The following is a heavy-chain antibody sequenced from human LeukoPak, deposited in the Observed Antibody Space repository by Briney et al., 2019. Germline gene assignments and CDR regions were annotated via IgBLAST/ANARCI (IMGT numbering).Heavy chain of an antibody. V-gene: IGHV4-38-2*02. Sequence: PSETLSLTCTVSQFSISTGYYWAWIRQSPGKGLEWIGSISHSASTYFKPSVKSRVTISIDTSKNQFSLRLTSVTAADTAVYYCAREVGYRFDYWGQGILVTVSS. D-gene: IGHD5-24*01. J-gene: IGHJ4*02. CDR3: AREVGYRFDY. CDR1: QFSISTGYY. CDR2: ISHSAST.